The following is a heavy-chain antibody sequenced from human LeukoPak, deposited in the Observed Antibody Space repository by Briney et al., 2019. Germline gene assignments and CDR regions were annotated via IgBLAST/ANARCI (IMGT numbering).Heavy chain of an antibody. CDR2: INPNSGGT. CDR3: AKDLGLEWLLYYYYYYMDV. V-gene: IGHV1-2*06. CDR1: GYTFTGYY. D-gene: IGHD3-3*01. J-gene: IGHJ6*03. Sequence: ASVKVSCKASGYTFTGYYMHWVRQAPGQGLEWMGRINPNSGGTNYAQKFQGRVTMARDTSISTAYMELSRLRSDDTAVYYCAKDLGLEWLLYYYYYYMDVWGKGTTVTVSS.